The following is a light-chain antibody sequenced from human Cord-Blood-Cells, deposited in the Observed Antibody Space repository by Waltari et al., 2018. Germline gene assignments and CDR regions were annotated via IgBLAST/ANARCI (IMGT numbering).Light chain of an antibody. J-gene: IGKJ3*01. V-gene: IGKV1-39*01. CDR1: QSISSY. CDR3: QQSYSTPFT. Sequence: DIQITQSPSSLSASVGDRVTITCRASQSISSYLNWYQQKPGKAPKLLIYAASSLQSGVPSRFSGIGSGTDFTLTISSLQPEDFATYYCQQSYSTPFTFGPGTKVDIK. CDR2: AAS.